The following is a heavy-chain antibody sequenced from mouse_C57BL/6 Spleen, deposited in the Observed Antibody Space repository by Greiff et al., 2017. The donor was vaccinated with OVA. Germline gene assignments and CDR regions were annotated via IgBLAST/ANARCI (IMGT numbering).Heavy chain of an antibody. Sequence: QVQLQQSGPELVKPGASVKISCKASGYAFSSSWMNWVKQRPGKGLEWIGRIYPGDGDTNYNGKFKGKATLTADKSSSTAYMQLSSLTSEDSAVYVCAREVLYGNYGYFDVWGTGTTVTVSS. V-gene: IGHV1-82*01. CDR2: IYPGDGDT. CDR3: AREVLYGNYGYFDV. J-gene: IGHJ1*03. D-gene: IGHD2-10*02. CDR1: GYAFSSSW.